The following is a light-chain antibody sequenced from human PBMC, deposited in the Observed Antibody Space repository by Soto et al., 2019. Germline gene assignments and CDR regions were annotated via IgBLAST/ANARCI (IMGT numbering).Light chain of an antibody. CDR3: QSYDSSLSGAV. Sequence: QSVLTQPPSVSGAPGQRVTISCTGSSANIGAGYDVPWYQQLPGTAPKLLIYGNSNRPSGVPDRFSGSKSGTSASLAITGIQAEDESDYYCQSYDSSLSGAVFGGGTTLTVL. J-gene: IGLJ2*01. CDR1: SANIGAGYD. V-gene: IGLV1-40*01. CDR2: GNS.